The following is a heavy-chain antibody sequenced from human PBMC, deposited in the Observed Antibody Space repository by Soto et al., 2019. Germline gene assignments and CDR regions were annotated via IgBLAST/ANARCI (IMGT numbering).Heavy chain of an antibody. CDR2: IYSGGST. Sequence: EVQLVESGGGLVQPGGSLRLSCAASGFTFSSYWMNWVRQAPGKGLEWVSVIYSGGSTYYADSVKGRFTISRDNSKNTLYLQMNSLRAEDTAVYYCAGRYKYVLNYYWGQGTLVTVSS. CDR1: GFTFSSYW. V-gene: IGHV3-66*01. CDR3: AGRYKYVLNYY. D-gene: IGHD3-16*01. J-gene: IGHJ4*02.